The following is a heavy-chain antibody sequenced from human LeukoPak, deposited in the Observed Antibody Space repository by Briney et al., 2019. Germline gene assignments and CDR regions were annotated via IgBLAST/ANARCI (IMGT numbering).Heavy chain of an antibody. CDR3: ARRGGGRVGSGSYWYLDY. CDR2: IYYSGST. Sequence: PSETLSLTCTVSGGSISSYYWSWIRQPPGKGLEWIGYIYYSGSTNYNPSLKSRGTISVDTSKNQFSLKLSSVTAADTAVYYCARRGGGRVGSGSYWYLDYWGQGTLVTVSS. D-gene: IGHD3-10*01. V-gene: IGHV4-59*08. CDR1: GGSISSYY. J-gene: IGHJ4*02.